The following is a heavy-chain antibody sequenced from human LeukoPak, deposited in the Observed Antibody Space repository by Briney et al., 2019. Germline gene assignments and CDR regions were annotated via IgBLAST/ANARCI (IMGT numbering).Heavy chain of an antibody. D-gene: IGHD5-24*01. CDR3: ARHGNPFEY. CDR1: GFTFSSHG. V-gene: IGHV3-48*02. J-gene: IGHJ4*02. Sequence: GGSLRLSCVASGFTFSSHGMNWVRQTPGKGLAWISYIGSGSRVIHYADSVRGRFTISRDDVKNSLYLQMNSLRDDDTAVYYCARHGNPFEYWGQGTQVTVSS. CDR2: IGSGSRVI.